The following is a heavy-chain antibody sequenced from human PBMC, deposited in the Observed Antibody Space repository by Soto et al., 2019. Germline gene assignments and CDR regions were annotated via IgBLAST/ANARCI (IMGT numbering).Heavy chain of an antibody. CDR1: GFTFNTYW. CDR3: ATVATHSYNWFDP. D-gene: IGHD5-12*01. Sequence: EVQLVESGGTLVQPGGSLRLSCVASGFTFNTYWMHRVRQAPGKGLVWVSRINSDGTRTNYADSVKGRFTISRDNAKNTVYLQMNSLRAEDTAVYYCATVATHSYNWFDPWGQGTPVTVSS. J-gene: IGHJ5*02. V-gene: IGHV3-74*01. CDR2: INSDGTRT.